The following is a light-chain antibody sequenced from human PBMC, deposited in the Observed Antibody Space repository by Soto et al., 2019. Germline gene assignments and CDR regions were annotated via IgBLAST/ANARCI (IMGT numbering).Light chain of an antibody. CDR1: QSLGSSY. V-gene: IGKV3-20*01. J-gene: IGKJ1*01. Sequence: EIVLTQSPGTLSLSPGERATLSCRASQSLGSSYLAWYQQKPGQAPRLLIYVASSRATGIPDRFSGSGSGADLTLTISRLEPEDFAVYYCQQYGSSPWTFGQGTKLEIK. CDR2: VAS. CDR3: QQYGSSPWT.